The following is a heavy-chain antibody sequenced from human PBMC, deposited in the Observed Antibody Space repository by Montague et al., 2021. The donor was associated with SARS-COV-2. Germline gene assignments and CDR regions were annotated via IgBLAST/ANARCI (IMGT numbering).Heavy chain of an antibody. D-gene: IGHD6-13*01. J-gene: IGHJ4*02. CDR2: IKQDGSEK. CDR3: ARVPSSSWYFEY. CDR1: GFSFSSYW. V-gene: IGHV3-7*01. Sequence: SLRLSCAASGFSFSSYWMSWVRRAPGKGLEWVANIKQDGSEKYYVDSVKGRFTISRDNAKHSLYLQMSSLRAEDTAVYYCARVPSSSWYFEYWGQGTLVTVS.